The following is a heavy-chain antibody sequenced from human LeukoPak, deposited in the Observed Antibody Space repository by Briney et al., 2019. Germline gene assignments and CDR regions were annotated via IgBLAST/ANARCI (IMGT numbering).Heavy chain of an antibody. CDR1: GYTFTGYY. Sequence: ASVKVSCKASGYTFTGYYMHWVRQAPGQGLEWMGWINPNSGGTNYAQKFQGRVTMTRDASISTAYMELSRLRSDDTAVYYCARSGSTVTTWDNWFDPWGQGTLVTVSS. CDR3: ARSGSTVTTWDNWFDP. V-gene: IGHV1-2*02. CDR2: INPNSGGT. D-gene: IGHD4-17*01. J-gene: IGHJ5*02.